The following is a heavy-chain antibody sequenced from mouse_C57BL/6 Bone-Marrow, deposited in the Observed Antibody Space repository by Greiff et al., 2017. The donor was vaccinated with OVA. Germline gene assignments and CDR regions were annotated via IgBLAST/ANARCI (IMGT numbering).Heavy chain of an antibody. Sequence: QVQLQQPGTELVKPGASVKLSCKASGYTFTSYWMHWVKQRPGQGLEWIGNINPSNGGTNYNEKFKSKATLTVDKSSSTAYMQLSSLTSEDSAVYYCARSRSYYYGSSPGWFAYWGQGTLVTVSA. J-gene: IGHJ3*01. CDR2: INPSNGGT. CDR3: ARSRSYYYGSSPGWFAY. V-gene: IGHV1-53*01. CDR1: GYTFTSYW. D-gene: IGHD1-1*01.